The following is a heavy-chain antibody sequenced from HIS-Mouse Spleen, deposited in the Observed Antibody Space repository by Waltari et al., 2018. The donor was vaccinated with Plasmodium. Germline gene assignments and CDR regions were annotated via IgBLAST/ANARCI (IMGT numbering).Heavy chain of an antibody. V-gene: IGHV3-7*01. CDR1: GFTFSSYW. Sequence: EVQLVESGGGLVQPGGSLRLSCAASGFTFSSYWMSWVRQAPGKGVEWVANIKTDASEKYYVDSVTAPFTISRDNAKNSLYLHMNSLRAEDTAVYYCASSWYWYFDLWGRGTLVTVSS. CDR2: IKTDASEK. CDR3: ASSWYWYFDL. D-gene: IGHD6-13*01. J-gene: IGHJ2*01.